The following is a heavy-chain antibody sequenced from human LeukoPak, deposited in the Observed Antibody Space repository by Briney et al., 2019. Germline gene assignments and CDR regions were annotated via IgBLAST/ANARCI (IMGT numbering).Heavy chain of an antibody. CDR2: ISAYNGNT. V-gene: IGHV1-18*01. D-gene: IGHD3-3*01. CDR3: ARVPPFWSGYYEDYYYYMDV. CDR1: GYTFTSYG. J-gene: IGHJ6*03. Sequence: ASVKVSCKASGYTFTSYGISWVRQAPGQGLEWMGWISAYNGNTNYAQKLQGRVTMTTDTSTSTAYMELRSLRSDDTAVYYCARVPPFWSGYYEDYYYYMDVWGKGATVTVSS.